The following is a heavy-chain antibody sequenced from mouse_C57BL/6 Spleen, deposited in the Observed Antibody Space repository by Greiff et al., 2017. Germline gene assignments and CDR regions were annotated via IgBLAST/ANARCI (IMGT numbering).Heavy chain of an antibody. CDR3: ARYETYYSNITLWYFDV. CDR2: IDPSDSET. D-gene: IGHD2-5*01. CDR1: GYTFTSYW. Sequence: QVQLQQPGAELVRPGSSVKLSCKASGYTFTSYWMHWVKQRPIQGLERIGNIDPSDSETHYNQKFKDTATLTVDKSSSTANMQLSSRTSEDSAVYYCARYETYYSNITLWYFDVWGTGTTVTVSS. V-gene: IGHV1-52*01. J-gene: IGHJ1*03.